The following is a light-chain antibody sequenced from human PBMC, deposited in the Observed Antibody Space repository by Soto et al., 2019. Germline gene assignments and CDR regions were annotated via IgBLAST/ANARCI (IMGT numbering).Light chain of an antibody. Sequence: DIQMTQSPSTLSASVGDRVTITCRAGQSISNLLAWYQQKSGRAPKLLIYKATILQSGVPSRFSGSGSGTEFTLTISNLQPFYFSTYDCQCYHTFSRTFGQGTKLDIK. V-gene: IGKV1-5*03. CDR2: KAT. CDR1: QSISNL. J-gene: IGKJ1*01. CDR3: QCYHTFSRT.